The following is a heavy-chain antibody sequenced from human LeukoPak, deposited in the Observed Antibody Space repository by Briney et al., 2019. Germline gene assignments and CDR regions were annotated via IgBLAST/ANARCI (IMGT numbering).Heavy chain of an antibody. V-gene: IGHV3-23*01. CDR2: ISGSGGST. D-gene: IGHD3-22*01. Sequence: PGGSLRLSCAASGFTFSSYAMSWVRQAPGKGLEWVPAISGSGGSTYYADSVKGRFTISRDNSKNTLYLQMNSLRAEDTAVYYCANNYYDSSGYPHNLFYYYYYYGMDVWGQGTTVTVSS. CDR3: ANNYYDSSGYPHNLFYYYYYYGMDV. J-gene: IGHJ6*02. CDR1: GFTFSSYA.